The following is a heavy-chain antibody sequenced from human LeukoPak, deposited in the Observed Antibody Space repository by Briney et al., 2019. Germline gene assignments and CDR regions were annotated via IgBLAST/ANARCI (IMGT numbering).Heavy chain of an antibody. Sequence: PGGSLRLSCAASGFTFDDYAMPWVRQAPGKGLEWVSGISWNSGSIGYADSVKGRFTISRDNAKNSLYLQMNSLRAEDTALYYCAKDDRMVSGYYYGMDVWGQGTTVTVSS. J-gene: IGHJ6*02. CDR2: ISWNSGSI. CDR1: GFTFDDYA. CDR3: AKDDRMVSGYYYGMDV. V-gene: IGHV3-9*01. D-gene: IGHD4-23*01.